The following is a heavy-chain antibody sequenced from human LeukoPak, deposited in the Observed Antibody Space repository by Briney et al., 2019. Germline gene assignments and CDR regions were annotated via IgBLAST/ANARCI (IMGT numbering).Heavy chain of an antibody. CDR3: ARDGGSDLLDY. CDR2: ISAYNGNP. Sequence: ASVKVSCKASGYTFTNYGISWVRQAPGQGLEWVGWISAYNGNPNYAQNLQGRVTVTTDTSTSTAYMELRSLRSDDTAVYYCARDGGSDLLDYWGQGTLVTVSS. J-gene: IGHJ4*02. V-gene: IGHV1-18*01. D-gene: IGHD4-23*01. CDR1: GYTFTNYG.